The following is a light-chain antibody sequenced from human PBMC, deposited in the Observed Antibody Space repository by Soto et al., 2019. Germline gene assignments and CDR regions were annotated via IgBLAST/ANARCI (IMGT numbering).Light chain of an antibody. V-gene: IGKV3-20*01. CDR1: QSVSSSN. CDR3: HQYGRSPDWDPCT. CDR2: GAS. J-gene: IGKJ1*01. Sequence: EVVLTQSPGTLSLSPGERATLSCRASQSVSSSNLAWYQQKPGQAPRLLIYGASNRATGVPDRFSGSGSGTDFSLSISRLEPEDFAVYYCHQYGRSPDWDPCTFGQGTKVEIK.